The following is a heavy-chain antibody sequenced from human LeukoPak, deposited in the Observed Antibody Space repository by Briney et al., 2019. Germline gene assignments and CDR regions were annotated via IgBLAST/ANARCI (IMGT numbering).Heavy chain of an antibody. CDR1: GYSFSTYW. CDR3: ASSRELYYYGMDA. V-gene: IGHV5-51*01. Sequence: GESLKISCKGSGYSFSTYWIGWVRKMPGKDLEWMGIIYPGDSDTRYSPSFQGQVTISADKSISTAYLQWSSLKASDTAMYYCASSRELYYYGMDAWGQGTTVTVSS. CDR2: IYPGDSDT. J-gene: IGHJ6*02. D-gene: IGHD1-7*01.